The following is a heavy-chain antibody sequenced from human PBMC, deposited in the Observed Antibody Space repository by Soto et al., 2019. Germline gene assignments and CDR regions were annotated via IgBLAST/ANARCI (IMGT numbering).Heavy chain of an antibody. CDR1: GYTFTGYY. V-gene: IGHV1-2*02. J-gene: IGHJ6*02. D-gene: IGHD5-18*01. CDR3: ARDRAMVLRYYYYGMDV. CDR2: INPNSGGT. Sequence: ASVKVSCKASGYTFTGYYMHWVRQAPGQGLEWMGWINPNSGGTNYAQKFQGRVTMTRDTSISTAYMELSRLRSDDTAVYYCARDRAMVLRYYYYGMDVWGQGTTVTVSS.